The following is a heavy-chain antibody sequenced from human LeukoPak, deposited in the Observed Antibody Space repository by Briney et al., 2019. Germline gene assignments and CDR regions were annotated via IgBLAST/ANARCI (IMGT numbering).Heavy chain of an antibody. CDR3: AKDLGVSYGY. Sequence: GGSLRLSCAASGFTFSSYGMHWVRQAPGKGLEWVAVISYDGSNKYYADSVKGRFTISRDNSKNTLYLQMNSLRAEDTAVYYCAKDLGVSYGYWGQGTLVTVSS. V-gene: IGHV3-30*18. CDR1: GFTFSSYG. D-gene: IGHD5-18*01. J-gene: IGHJ4*02. CDR2: ISYDGSNK.